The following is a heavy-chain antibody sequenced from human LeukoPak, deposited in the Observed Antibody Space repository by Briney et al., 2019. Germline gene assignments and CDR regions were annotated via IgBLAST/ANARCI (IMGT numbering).Heavy chain of an antibody. CDR3: ARGTRYGTGDY. CDR2: INHSGST. J-gene: IGHJ4*02. Sequence: PSETLSLTCAVYGGSFSGYYWSWIRQPPGKGLEWIGEINHSGSTNYNPSLKSRVTISVDTSKNQFSLKLSSVTAADTAVYYCARGTRYGTGDYWGQGTLVTVSS. D-gene: IGHD3-10*01. CDR1: GGSFSGYY. V-gene: IGHV4-34*01.